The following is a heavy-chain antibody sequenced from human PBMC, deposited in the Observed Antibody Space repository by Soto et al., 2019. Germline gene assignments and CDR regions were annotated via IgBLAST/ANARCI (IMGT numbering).Heavy chain of an antibody. D-gene: IGHD6-6*01. Sequence: GGSLRLSCAASGFTFSSYWMHWVRQAPGKGLVWVSRINSDGSSTSYADSVKGRFTISRDNAKNTLYLQMNSLRAEDTAVYYCARGSLAARTVCWLDVWGQGTTVTVSS. CDR1: GFTFSSYW. CDR2: INSDGSST. CDR3: ARGSLAARTVCWLDV. V-gene: IGHV3-74*01. J-gene: IGHJ6*02.